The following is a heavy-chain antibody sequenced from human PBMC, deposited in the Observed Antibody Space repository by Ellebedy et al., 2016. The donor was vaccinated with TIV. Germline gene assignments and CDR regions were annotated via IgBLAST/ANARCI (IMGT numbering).Heavy chain of an antibody. CDR3: ASGATFGGVIVTGGY. V-gene: IGHV3-48*01. CDR1: GFTFSSYS. D-gene: IGHD3-16*02. J-gene: IGHJ4*02. CDR2: ISSSSSTI. Sequence: GESLKISCAASGFTFSSYSMNWVRQAPGKGLEWVSYISSSSSTIYYADSVKGRFTISRDNAKNSLYLQMNSLRAEDTAVYYCASGATFGGVIVTGGYWGQGTLVTVSS.